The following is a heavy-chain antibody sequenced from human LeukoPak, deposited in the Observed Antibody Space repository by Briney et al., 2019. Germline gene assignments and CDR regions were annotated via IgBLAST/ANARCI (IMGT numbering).Heavy chain of an antibody. CDR1: GGSISSYY. J-gene: IGHJ6*02. V-gene: IGHV4-59*01. CDR3: ASSVWGSYRQYYGMDV. Sequence: SETLSLTCTVSGGSISSYYWSWIRQPPGKRLEWIGYIYYSGSTNYNPSLKSRVTISVDTSKNQFSLKLSSVTAADTAVYYCASSVWGSYRQYYGMDVWGQGTTVTVSS. D-gene: IGHD3-16*02. CDR2: IYYSGST.